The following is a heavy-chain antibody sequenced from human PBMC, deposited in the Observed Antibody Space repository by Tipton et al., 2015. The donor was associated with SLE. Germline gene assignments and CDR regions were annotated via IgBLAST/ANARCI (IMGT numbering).Heavy chain of an antibody. CDR3: ARSRETYDLGGVFDF. Sequence: TLSLTCTISGGSISSYYRSWIRQPPGKGLEWIGYISDSGSTYYNPSLKSRVIISGDTSKNQFSLKLNSVTAADTAVYYCARSRETYDLGGVFDFWGQGTLVTVSS. D-gene: IGHD3-16*01. CDR2: ISDSGST. J-gene: IGHJ4*02. CDR1: GGSISSYY. V-gene: IGHV4-59*01.